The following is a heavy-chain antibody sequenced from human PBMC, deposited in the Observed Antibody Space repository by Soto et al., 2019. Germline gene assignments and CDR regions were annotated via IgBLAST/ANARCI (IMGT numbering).Heavy chain of an antibody. D-gene: IGHD1-26*01. CDR3: AKRFSDAWEAGMDV. CDR2: IGGAGNDI. V-gene: IGHV3-23*01. Sequence: EMQVLESGGGLVQPGGSLRLSCAASGFAFSNFHMNWVRQAPGKGLQWVATIGGAGNDIHYADSVEGRFTVSRDNSNNTLHLQMDGLRDDDTAIYYCAKRFSDAWEAGMDVWGQGTTVTVSS. J-gene: IGHJ6*02. CDR1: GFAFSNFH.